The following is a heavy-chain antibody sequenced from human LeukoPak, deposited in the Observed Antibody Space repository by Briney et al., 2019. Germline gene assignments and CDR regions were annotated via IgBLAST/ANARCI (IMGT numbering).Heavy chain of an antibody. V-gene: IGHV4-59*01. J-gene: IGHJ4*02. CDR3: ARARAPIVGATRGIYFDY. D-gene: IGHD1-26*01. CDR2: IYYSGST. Sequence: PSETLSLTCTVSGGSISSYYWSWIRQPPGQGLEWIGYIYYSGSTNYNPSLKSRVTISVDTSKNQFSLKLSSVTAADTAVYYCARARAPIVGATRGIYFDYWGQGTLVTVSS. CDR1: GGSISSYY.